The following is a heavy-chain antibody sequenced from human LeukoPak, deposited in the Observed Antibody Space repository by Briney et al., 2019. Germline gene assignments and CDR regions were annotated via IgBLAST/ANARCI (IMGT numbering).Heavy chain of an antibody. CDR1: GGSISSSSYY. D-gene: IGHD6-19*01. J-gene: IGHJ5*02. CDR3: ARVYSSGWYGSAWFDP. V-gene: IGHV4-39*07. Sequence: SETLSLTCTVSGGSISSSSYYWGWIRQPPGKGLEWTGSIYYSGSTYYNPSLKSRVTISVVTSKNQFSLKLSSVTAADTAVYYCARVYSSGWYGSAWFDPWGQGTLVTVSS. CDR2: IYYSGST.